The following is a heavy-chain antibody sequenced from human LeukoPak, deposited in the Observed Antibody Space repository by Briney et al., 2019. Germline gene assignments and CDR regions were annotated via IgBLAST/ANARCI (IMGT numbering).Heavy chain of an antibody. V-gene: IGHV4-38-2*02. D-gene: IGHD4-17*01. CDR1: DYSVNSIHC. CDR2: ICRSGST. CDR3: AKPTTVTTSGWYFDL. J-gene: IGHJ2*01. Sequence: SETLSLTCTVSDYSVNSIHCWGWIRQPPGKGLEWIGTICRSGSTYYNPFLKSRVTISLDTSKNQFSLRLSSVTAADTAVYYCAKPTTVTTSGWYFDLWGRGTLVTVSS.